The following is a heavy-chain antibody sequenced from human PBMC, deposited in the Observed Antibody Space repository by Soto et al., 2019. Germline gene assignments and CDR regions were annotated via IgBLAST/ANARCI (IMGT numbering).Heavy chain of an antibody. J-gene: IGHJ6*02. CDR2: ISSRSDI. CDR1: GFTFSTYS. D-gene: IGHD2-2*02. CDR3: AREYTAWPLAYGLDV. V-gene: IGHV3-21*01. Sequence: PGGSLRLSCVGSGFTFSTYSINWVRQAPGKGLEWVSSISSRSDIYYADSVKGRFTISRDNAKNSVSLQMDSLRAEDTAVYYCAREYTAWPLAYGLDVWGQGTTVTVSS.